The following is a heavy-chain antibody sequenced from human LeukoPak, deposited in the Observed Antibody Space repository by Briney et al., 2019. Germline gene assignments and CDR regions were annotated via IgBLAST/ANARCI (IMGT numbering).Heavy chain of an antibody. D-gene: IGHD2-2*02. CDR3: ARGASLLPAAIIVY. CDR2: IYTSGST. J-gene: IGHJ4*02. Sequence: PSETLSLTCTVSGGPISSGSYYWSWIRQPAGKGLEWIGRIYTSGSTNYNPSLKSRVTISVDTSKNQFSLKLSSVTAADTAVYYCARGASLLPAAIIVYWGQGTLVTVSS. V-gene: IGHV4-61*02. CDR1: GGPISSGSYY.